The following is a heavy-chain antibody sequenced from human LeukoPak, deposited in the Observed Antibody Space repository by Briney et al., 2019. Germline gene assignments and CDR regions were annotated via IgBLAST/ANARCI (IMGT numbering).Heavy chain of an antibody. CDR2: ISSSSSTI. V-gene: IGHV3-48*01. CDR3: AREMAITVYY. J-gene: IGHJ4*02. Sequence: PGGSLRLSCAASGFTFSSYSMNWVRQAPGKGLEWVSYISSSSSTIYYADSVKGRFTISRDNSKNTLYLQMNSLRAEDTAVYYCAREMAITVYYWGQGTLVTVSS. CDR1: GFTFSSYS. D-gene: IGHD1-14*01.